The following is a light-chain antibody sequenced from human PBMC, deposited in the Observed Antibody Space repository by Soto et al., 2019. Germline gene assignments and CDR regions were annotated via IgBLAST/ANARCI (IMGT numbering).Light chain of an antibody. CDR1: QSVSSY. J-gene: IGKJ5*01. Sequence: EIVLTQSPATLSLSPGERATLFCRASQSVSSYLAWYQQKPGQAPRLLIYGASSRATGIPDRFSGSGSGTDFTLTISRLEPEDFAVYFCQQYSDLPMTFGQGTRLEIK. CDR3: QQYSDLPMT. V-gene: IGKV3-20*01. CDR2: GAS.